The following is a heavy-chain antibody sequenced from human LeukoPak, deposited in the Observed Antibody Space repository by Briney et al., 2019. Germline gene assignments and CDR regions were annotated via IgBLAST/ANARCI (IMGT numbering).Heavy chain of an antibody. Sequence: WVRQMPGKGLEWIGYIYHSGSTYYNPSLKSRVTISVDRSKNQFSLKLSSVTAADTAVYYCARVVTVTTGYMDVWAKGPRSPSP. V-gene: IGHV4-30-2*01. CDR2: IYHSGST. D-gene: IGHD4-11*01. CDR3: ARVVTVTTGYMDV. J-gene: IGHJ6*03.